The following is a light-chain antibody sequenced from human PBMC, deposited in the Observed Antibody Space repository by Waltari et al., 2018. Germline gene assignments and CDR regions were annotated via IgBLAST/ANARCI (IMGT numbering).Light chain of an antibody. CDR2: DVT. J-gene: IGLJ1*01. Sequence: QSALTQPASVSGSPGQSITLPCTGTSSYVGTYDYFSWYQQHPGKAPKLMIYDVTKRPSGIANRFSGSKSGNTASLTISGLQAEDEADYYCSSYTTSSTVYVFGTGTKVTVL. CDR1: SSYVGTYDY. V-gene: IGLV2-14*03. CDR3: SSYTTSSTVYV.